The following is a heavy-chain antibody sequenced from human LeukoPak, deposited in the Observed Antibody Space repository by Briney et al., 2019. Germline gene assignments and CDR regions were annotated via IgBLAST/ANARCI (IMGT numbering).Heavy chain of an antibody. Sequence: ASVKFSCKASGGTFSSYAISWVRQAPGQGLEWMGRIIPILGITNYAQKFQGRVTITADKSTSTAYMELSSLRSDDAAVYYCARDPSGGYVPYFDYWGQGTLVTVSS. D-gene: IGHD3-16*01. CDR3: ARDPSGGYVPYFDY. J-gene: IGHJ4*02. CDR1: GGTFSSYA. V-gene: IGHV1-69*04. CDR2: IIPILGIT.